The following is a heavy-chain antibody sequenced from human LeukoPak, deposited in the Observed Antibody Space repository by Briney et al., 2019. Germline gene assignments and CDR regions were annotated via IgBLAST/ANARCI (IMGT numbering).Heavy chain of an antibody. D-gene: IGHD6-13*01. J-gene: IGHJ4*02. CDR1: GGSISSYY. Sequence: SETLSLTCTVSGGSISSYYWSWIRQPPGKGPEWIGYIYYSGSTNYNPSLKSRVTISVDTSKNQFSLKLSSVTAADTAVYYCARTLSSLLIAAAGIDYWGQGTLVTVSS. CDR2: IYYSGST. CDR3: ARTLSSLLIAAAGIDY. V-gene: IGHV4-59*08.